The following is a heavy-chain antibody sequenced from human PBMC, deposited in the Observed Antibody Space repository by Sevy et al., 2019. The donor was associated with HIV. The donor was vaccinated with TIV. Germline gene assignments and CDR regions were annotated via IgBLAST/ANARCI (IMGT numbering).Heavy chain of an antibody. V-gene: IGHV3-21*01. D-gene: IGHD2-2*01. CDR3: ARDLSPDYYYYYGMDV. CDR2: ISSSSSYI. CDR1: GFTFSSYS. J-gene: IGHJ6*02. Sequence: GGSLRLSCAASGFTFSSYSMNWVRQAPGKGLEWVSSISSSSSYIYYADSVKGRFTISRDNAKDSLYLQINSVRAEDTAVYYCARDLSPDYYYYYGMDVWGQGTTVTVSS.